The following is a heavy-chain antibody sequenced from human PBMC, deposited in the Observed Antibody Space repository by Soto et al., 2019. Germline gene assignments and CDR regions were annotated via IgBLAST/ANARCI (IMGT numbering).Heavy chain of an antibody. J-gene: IGHJ4*02. CDR1: GFTFSSYA. V-gene: IGHV3-23*01. Sequence: GGPLRLSCAASGFTFSSYAMSWVRQAPGKGLEWVSAISGSGGSTYYADSVKGRFTISRDNSKNTLYLQMNGLRVEDTAVYYCAKDRLAGNFDYWGQGTQVTVSS. CDR3: AKDRLAGNFDY. CDR2: ISGSGGST.